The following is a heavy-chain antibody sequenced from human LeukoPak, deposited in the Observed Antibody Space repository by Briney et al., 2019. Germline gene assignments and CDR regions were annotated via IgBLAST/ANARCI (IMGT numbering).Heavy chain of an antibody. D-gene: IGHD1-26*01. CDR1: GFTFSSYS. Sequence: GGSLRLSCTASGFTFSSYSLNWVRQAPGKGLEWVSSVSTGSNYIYYADSVKGRFTISRDNDKNSLYLQMNSLRVEDTAVYYCARDSGSFPHYYYYYGMDVWGQGTTVTVSS. CDR2: VSTGSNYI. J-gene: IGHJ6*02. V-gene: IGHV3-21*01. CDR3: ARDSGSFPHYYYYYGMDV.